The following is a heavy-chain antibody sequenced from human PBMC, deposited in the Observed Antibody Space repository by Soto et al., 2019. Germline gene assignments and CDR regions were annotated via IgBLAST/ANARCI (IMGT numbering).Heavy chain of an antibody. D-gene: IGHD4-17*01. J-gene: IGHJ4*02. V-gene: IGHV1-18*04. CDR1: GYTFTNYG. CDR3: ARGDYGGNSDFLSN. Sequence: QVQLVQSGAEVKKPGAPVKVSCKASGYTFTNYGISWVRQAPGQGLEWMGWISVYNGHTNYAQKFQGRVTMTTDTSTSTAYMELRSLRSDDTAIYYCARGDYGGNSDFLSNWGQGTLVTVSS. CDR2: ISVYNGHT.